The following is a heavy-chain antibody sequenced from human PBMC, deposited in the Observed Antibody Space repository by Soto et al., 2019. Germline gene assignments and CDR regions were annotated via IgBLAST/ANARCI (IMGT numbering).Heavy chain of an antibody. CDR1: GGTFTDLG. Sequence: GASVKVSCKASGGTFTDLGLHWVRQAPGQGLEWMGGIIPIFGTPNYAQKFQGRVIITADEFTSTAHMELSSLRSEDTAVYYCARGRDHYDSSGLLTWFDPWDQGTLVTV. D-gene: IGHD3-22*01. CDR2: IIPIFGTP. CDR3: ARGRDHYDSSGLLTWFDP. J-gene: IGHJ5*02. V-gene: IGHV1-69*13.